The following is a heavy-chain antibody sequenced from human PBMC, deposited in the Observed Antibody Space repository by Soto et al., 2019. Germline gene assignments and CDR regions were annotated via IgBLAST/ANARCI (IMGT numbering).Heavy chain of an antibody. J-gene: IGHJ4*02. CDR3: ARHVNLEWELLPRNYYFDY. V-gene: IGHV4-39*01. D-gene: IGHD1-26*01. CDR2: IYYSGST. CDR1: GGSISSSSYY. Sequence: SETLSPTCTVSGGSISSSSYYWGWIRQPPGKGLERIGSIYYSGSTYYNPSLKSRVTKSVDTSKNQFSLKLSSVTAADTAVYYCARHVNLEWELLPRNYYFDYWGQGTPVTVS.